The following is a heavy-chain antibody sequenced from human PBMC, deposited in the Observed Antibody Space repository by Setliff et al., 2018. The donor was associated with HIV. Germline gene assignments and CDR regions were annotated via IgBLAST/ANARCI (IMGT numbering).Heavy chain of an antibody. V-gene: IGHV3-48*01. CDR2: ISYNSRDI. Sequence: PGGSLRLSCEVSGFTFSSYSMNWVRQAPGKGLEWISYISYNSRDIFYVDSVKGRFTISRDNAKNSLYLQMNSLRADDTAVYYCARDFPRPRSGSYWFFDLWGRGTLVTVSS. CDR1: GFTFSSYS. J-gene: IGHJ2*01. CDR3: ARDFPRPRSGSYWFFDL. D-gene: IGHD2-15*01.